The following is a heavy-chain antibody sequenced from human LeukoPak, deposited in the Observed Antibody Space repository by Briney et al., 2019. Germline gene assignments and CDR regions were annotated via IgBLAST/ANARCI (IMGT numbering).Heavy chain of an antibody. V-gene: IGHV3-21*01. J-gene: IGHJ4*02. D-gene: IGHD3-22*01. CDR1: GFTFSDYI. CDR2: VNTVSSYI. Sequence: GGSLRLSSAAPGFTFSDYIMNWVRQAPGKGLEWVASVNTVSSYIYYADSMRGRFTISRDNAKNSLFLQMNSLRAEDTAVYYCARLRRNSDRSDFFYYYDHWGQGTLVTVSS. CDR3: ARLRRNSDRSDFFYYYDH.